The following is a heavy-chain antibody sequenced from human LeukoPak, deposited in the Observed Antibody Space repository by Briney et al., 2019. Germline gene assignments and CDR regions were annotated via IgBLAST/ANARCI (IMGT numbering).Heavy chain of an antibody. J-gene: IGHJ4*02. V-gene: IGHV3-30*02. CDR1: GFTFSTYG. CDR3: AKENTYYYGSGSYNPLDY. Sequence: GGSLRLSCAAAGFTFSTYGMHWVRQAPGKGLEWVAYDGSNKYYADSVKGRFTISRDNSKNTLYLQMNSLRAEDTAVYYCAKENTYYYGSGSYNPLDYWGQGTLVTVSS. D-gene: IGHD3-10*01. CDR2: DGSNK.